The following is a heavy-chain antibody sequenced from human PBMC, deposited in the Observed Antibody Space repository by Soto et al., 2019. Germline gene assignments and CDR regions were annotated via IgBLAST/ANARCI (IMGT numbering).Heavy chain of an antibody. CDR2: ISYDGSTK. Sequence: SMRLSCSASGITFSSYGMHWVRKAPGKGLEWVAVISYDGSTKHYADSVKGRFTISRDNSKNTLYLQMHSMRAQDTAVYYCAKAEDYDILTGPLGLRGYYYGIDVWGQGTTVTV. J-gene: IGHJ6*02. V-gene: IGHV3-30*18. CDR3: AKAEDYDILTGPLGLRGYYYGIDV. D-gene: IGHD3-9*01. CDR1: GITFSSYG.